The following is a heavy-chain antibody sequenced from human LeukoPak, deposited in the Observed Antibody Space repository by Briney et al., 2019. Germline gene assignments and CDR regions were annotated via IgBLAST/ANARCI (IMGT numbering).Heavy chain of an antibody. Sequence: PSETLSLTCTVSGGSITSSSYYWGWIRQPPGKGLEWIGSIYYSGSTNYNPSLKSRVTISVDTSKNQFSLKLSSVTAADTAVYYCARGSDADPPSISVAFDIWGQGTMVTVSS. CDR2: IYYSGST. CDR1: GGSITSSSYY. CDR3: ARGSDADPPSISVAFDI. V-gene: IGHV4-39*07. J-gene: IGHJ3*02. D-gene: IGHD5-24*01.